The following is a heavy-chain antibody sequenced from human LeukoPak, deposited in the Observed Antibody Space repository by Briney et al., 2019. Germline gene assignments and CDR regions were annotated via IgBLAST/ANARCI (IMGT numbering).Heavy chain of an antibody. V-gene: IGHV3-48*03. J-gene: IGHJ4*02. D-gene: IGHD6-19*01. CDR2: ISGSGGGI. CDR1: GFTFSSYK. Sequence: GGSLRLSCAASGFTFSSYKMNWVRQAPGKGLEWVSYISGSGGGIYYADSVKGRFTMSRDNARNPLYLQMSSLRAEDTAVYYCARMPLAGQYNDCWGQGTLVTVSS. CDR3: ARMPLAGQYNDC.